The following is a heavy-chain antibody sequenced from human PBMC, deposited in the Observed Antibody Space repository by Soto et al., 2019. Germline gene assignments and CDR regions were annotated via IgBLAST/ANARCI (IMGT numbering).Heavy chain of an antibody. J-gene: IGHJ4*02. V-gene: IGHV4-34*01. CDR1: GGSFSGYY. CDR2: INHSGST. CDR3: ARATMVRGVAY. D-gene: IGHD3-10*01. Sequence: QVQLQQWGAGLLKPSETLSLTCAVYGGSFSGYYWSWIRRPPGKGLEWIGEINHSGSTNYNPSLKSRVTISVDTSKNQFSLKLSSVTAADTAVYYCARATMVRGVAYWGQGTLVTVSS.